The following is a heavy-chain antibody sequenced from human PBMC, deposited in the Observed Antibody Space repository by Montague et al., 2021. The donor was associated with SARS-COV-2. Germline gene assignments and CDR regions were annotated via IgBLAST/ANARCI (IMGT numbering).Heavy chain of an antibody. Sequence: SLRLSCAASGFIVSANYMTWVRQAPGRGLEWVSVMYSSGTIYYADSVRGRCTISRDNSKNTLYLQMNSLRADDTAVYYCAGKVLVGTGNYGMDVWGQGTTVTVSS. CDR1: GFIVSANY. CDR3: AGKVLVGTGNYGMDV. J-gene: IGHJ6*02. CDR2: MYSSGTI. D-gene: IGHD1-1*01. V-gene: IGHV3-53*01.